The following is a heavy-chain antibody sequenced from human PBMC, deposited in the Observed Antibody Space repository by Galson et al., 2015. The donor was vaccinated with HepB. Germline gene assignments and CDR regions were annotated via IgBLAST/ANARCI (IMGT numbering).Heavy chain of an antibody. J-gene: IGHJ4*02. CDR1: GDSVSSRSAA. CDR2: TFYRSKWWN. D-gene: IGHD1-20*01. CDR3: ARDESSNWDGRGSPNFDS. V-gene: IGHV6-1*01. Sequence: CAISGDSVSSRSAAWYWIRLSPSRGLEWLGRTFYRSKWWNDYAVAVKSRITINADTSENQFSLQLNSVTPEGTAVYYCARDESSNWDGRGSPNFDSWGQGTLVTVSS.